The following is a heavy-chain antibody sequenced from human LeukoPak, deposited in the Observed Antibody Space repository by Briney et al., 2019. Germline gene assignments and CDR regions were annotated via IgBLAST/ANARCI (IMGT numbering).Heavy chain of an antibody. V-gene: IGHV3-23*01. D-gene: IGHD2-2*01. CDR1: GFTFSSYA. Sequence: PGGSLRLSCAASGFTFSSYAMSWVRQAPGKGLEWVSLISGSGGTTNYADSVKGRFTISRDNSKSTLYLQMNSLRAEDTAVYYCAKAYCSRPTCYSPDYWGQGTLVTVSS. CDR2: ISGSGGTT. J-gene: IGHJ4*02. CDR3: AKAYCSRPTCYSPDY.